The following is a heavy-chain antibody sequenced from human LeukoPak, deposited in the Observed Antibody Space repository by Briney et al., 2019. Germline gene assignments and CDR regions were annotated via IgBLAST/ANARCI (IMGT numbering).Heavy chain of an antibody. V-gene: IGHV3-30*02. Sequence: PGGSLRLSCVASGFTFSSHGMHWVRQAPGKGLEWVAFIRFDGSNNYNEDTVKGRFTISRDNSKNTLNLQMNSLRPEDTAVYYCAKDEHTYGERVAFDLWGQGTIVSVSS. J-gene: IGHJ3*01. CDR3: AKDEHTYGERVAFDL. D-gene: IGHD5-18*01. CDR1: GFTFSSHG. CDR2: IRFDGSNN.